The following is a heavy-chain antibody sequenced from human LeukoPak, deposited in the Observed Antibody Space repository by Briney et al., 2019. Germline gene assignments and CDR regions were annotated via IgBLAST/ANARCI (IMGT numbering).Heavy chain of an antibody. Sequence: GGSLRLSCAASGFTFSSYAMSWVRQAPGKGLEWVSAISGSGGSTYYADSVKGRFTISRDNSKNTLYLQMNSLRAEDTAVYHCAKGLCSTSCYSVPDHVWGQGTTVTVSS. D-gene: IGHD2-2*01. V-gene: IGHV3-23*01. J-gene: IGHJ6*02. CDR2: ISGSGGST. CDR1: GFTFSSYA. CDR3: AKGLCSTSCYSVPDHV.